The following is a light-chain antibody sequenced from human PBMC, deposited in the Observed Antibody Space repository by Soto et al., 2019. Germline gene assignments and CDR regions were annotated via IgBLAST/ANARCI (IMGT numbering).Light chain of an antibody. CDR3: QQYNDKWT. V-gene: IGKV1-5*03. CDR1: QSISSW. Sequence: DIQMTQSPSTLFASVGDRVTITCRASQSISSWLAWYQQKPGKAPNLLIYKASSLQSGVPSRFSGSGSGTKFTLTISSLQPDDCGTYYCQQYNDKWTFGQGTKVDIK. CDR2: KAS. J-gene: IGKJ1*01.